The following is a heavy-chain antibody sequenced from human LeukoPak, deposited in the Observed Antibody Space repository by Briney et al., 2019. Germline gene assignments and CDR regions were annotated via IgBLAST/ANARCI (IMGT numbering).Heavy chain of an antibody. CDR3: AKDSQAFCSGVSCLNYFDY. J-gene: IGHJ4*02. V-gene: IGHV1-2*02. CDR2: INPNSGGT. Sequence: ASVKVSCQTSGYTFTDFYMHWVRQAPGQGLEWMGWINPNSGGTNYAQKFQGRVTLTRDTSISTAYMELSRLRSDDTAVYYCAKDSQAFCSGVSCLNYFDYWGQGTLVTVSS. D-gene: IGHD2-15*01. CDR1: GYTFTDFY.